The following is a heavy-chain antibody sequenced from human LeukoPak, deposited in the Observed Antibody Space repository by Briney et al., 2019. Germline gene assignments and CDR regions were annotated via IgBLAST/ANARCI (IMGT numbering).Heavy chain of an antibody. V-gene: IGHV3-30*02. Sequence: SGGSLRLFCAASGFTFSSYGMHWVRQAPGKGLEWVAFIRYDGSNKYYADYVKGRFTISRDNSKNTLYLQMNSLRAEDTAVYYCAKDGYRFWSGHYVFDIWGQGTMVTVSS. CDR2: IRYDGSNK. D-gene: IGHD3-3*01. CDR3: AKDGYRFWSGHYVFDI. CDR1: GFTFSSYG. J-gene: IGHJ3*02.